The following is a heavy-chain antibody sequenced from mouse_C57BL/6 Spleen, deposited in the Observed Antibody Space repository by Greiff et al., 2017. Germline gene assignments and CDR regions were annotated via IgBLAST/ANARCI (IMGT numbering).Heavy chain of an antibody. D-gene: IGHD2-5*01. Sequence: VQLQQPGAELVRPGSSVKLSCKASGYTFTSYWMDWVKQRPGQGLEWIGNIYPSDSETHYNQKFKDKATLTVDKSSSTAYMQLSSLTSEDSAVYYGARSYYSNYGWYFDGWGTGTTVTVSS. CDR1: GYTFTSYW. V-gene: IGHV1-61*01. CDR2: IYPSDSET. J-gene: IGHJ1*03. CDR3: ARSYYSNYGWYFDG.